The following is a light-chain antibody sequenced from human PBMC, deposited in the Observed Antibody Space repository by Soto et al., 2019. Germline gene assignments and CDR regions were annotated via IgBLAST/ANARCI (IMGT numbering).Light chain of an antibody. Sequence: DVQMTQSPSSLFASIGDRVTLTCRSSRDISQYLNWYQQRPGKAPTVLIYAASVLQDGVPSRFSGAGSGTDFSLTISSLQRKDPATYFCQQSSAVTYTFGRGTKL. V-gene: IGKV1-39*01. J-gene: IGKJ2*01. CDR2: AAS. CDR3: QQSSAVTYT. CDR1: RDISQY.